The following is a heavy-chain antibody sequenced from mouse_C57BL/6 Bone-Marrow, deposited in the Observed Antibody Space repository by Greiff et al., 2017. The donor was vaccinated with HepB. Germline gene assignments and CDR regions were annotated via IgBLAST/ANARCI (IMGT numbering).Heavy chain of an antibody. J-gene: IGHJ4*01. CDR1: GYTFTDYY. CDR3: ASRLLYAMDY. CDR2: INPNNGGT. V-gene: IGHV1-26*01. Sequence: VQLQQSGPELVKPGASVKISCKASGYTFTDYYMNWVKQSHGKSLEWIGDINPNNGGTSYNQKFKGKATLTVDKSSSTAYMELRSLTYEDSAVYYCASRLLYAMDYWGQGTSVTVSS. D-gene: IGHD2-13*01.